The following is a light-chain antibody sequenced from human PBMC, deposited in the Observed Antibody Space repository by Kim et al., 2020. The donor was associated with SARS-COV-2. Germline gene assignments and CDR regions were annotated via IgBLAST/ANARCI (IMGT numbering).Light chain of an antibody. CDR2: DVI. CDR3: ASYTSSNTLVI. CDR1: SSDLGCYNY. J-gene: IGLJ2*01. V-gene: IGLV2-14*01. Sequence: QSALTQPASVSGSPGQSITISCTGTSSDLGCYNYVSWYQQHPGKAPKLIVYDVIDRPSGVSDRFSGSTSGNTASLTISGLQAEDEANYYCASYTSSNTLVIFGGGTKLTVL.